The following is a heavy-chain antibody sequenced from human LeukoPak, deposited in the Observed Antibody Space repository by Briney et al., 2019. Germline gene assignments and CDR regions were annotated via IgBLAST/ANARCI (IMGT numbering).Heavy chain of an antibody. CDR2: IYTSGST. Sequence: SETLSLTCTVSGGSIISGSYYWSWIRQPAGKGLEWIGRIYTSGSTNYNPSLKSRVTISVDTSKNQFSLKLSSVTAADTAVYYCARDSSSSWYLGSNWFDPWGQGTLVTVSS. V-gene: IGHV4-61*02. CDR3: ARDSSSSWYLGSNWFDP. D-gene: IGHD6-13*01. J-gene: IGHJ5*02. CDR1: GGSIISGSYY.